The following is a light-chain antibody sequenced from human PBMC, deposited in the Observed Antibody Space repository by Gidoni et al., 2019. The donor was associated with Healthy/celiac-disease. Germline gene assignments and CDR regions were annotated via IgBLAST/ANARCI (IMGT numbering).Light chain of an antibody. V-gene: IGKV1-39*01. Sequence: DIQMTQSPSSLSASVGDRVTITCWASQSISSYLNWYQQKPGKAPSRFSGSGSGTDFTLTISSLQPEDFATYYCQQSYSTPRTFGPGTKVDIK. CDR3: QQSYSTPRT. J-gene: IGKJ3*01. CDR1: QSISSY.